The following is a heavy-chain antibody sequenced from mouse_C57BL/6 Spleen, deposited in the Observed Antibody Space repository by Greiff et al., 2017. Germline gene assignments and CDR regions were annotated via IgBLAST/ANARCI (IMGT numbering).Heavy chain of an antibody. D-gene: IGHD1-1*01. V-gene: IGHV1-26*01. CDR2: INPNNGGT. CDR1: GYTFTDYY. CDR3: ARYGRLNPLAY. J-gene: IGHJ3*01. Sequence: EVQLQQSGPELVKPGASVKISCKASGYTFTDYYMNWVKQSHGKSLEWIGDINPNNGGTSYNQKFKGKATLTVDKSSSTAYMELRSLTSEDSAVYYCARYGRLNPLAYWGQGTLVTVSA.